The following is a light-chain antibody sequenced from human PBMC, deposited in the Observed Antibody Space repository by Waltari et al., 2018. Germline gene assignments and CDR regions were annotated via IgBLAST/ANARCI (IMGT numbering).Light chain of an antibody. CDR3: SSYTSSSTVV. J-gene: IGLJ2*01. CDR2: EVS. CDR1: SSDGGGYNY. V-gene: IGLV2-14*01. Sequence: QSALTQPASVSGSPGQSITLSCTGTSSDGGGYNYVSWYQQHPGKAPNLMIYEVSNRPSGVSNRFSGSKSGNTASLTISGLQAEDEADYYCSSYTSSSTVVFGGGTKLTVL.